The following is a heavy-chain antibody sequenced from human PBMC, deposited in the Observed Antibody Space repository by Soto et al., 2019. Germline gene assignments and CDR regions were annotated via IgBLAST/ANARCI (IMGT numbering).Heavy chain of an antibody. J-gene: IGHJ6*02. Sequence: EVQLVELGGALVQPGGSRSLSCAASGLIFRAYHMDWVGQAPGKGLEWVGRIRRKANSYTTEYAASVKGRFTISRDDSKNSLYLQMNSLKTEDTAVYYCAMLGGWSGGSNDMDVWGQGTTVTVSS. CDR1: GLIFRAYH. CDR2: IRRKANSYTT. D-gene: IGHD6-19*01. CDR3: AMLGGWSGGSNDMDV. V-gene: IGHV3-72*01.